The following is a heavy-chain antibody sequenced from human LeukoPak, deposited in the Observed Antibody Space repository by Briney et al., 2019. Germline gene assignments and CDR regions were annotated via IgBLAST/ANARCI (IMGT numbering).Heavy chain of an antibody. J-gene: IGHJ6*03. D-gene: IGHD5-12*01. V-gene: IGHV1-8*01. CDR3: ARDRPDHSGYDYYYYYYMDV. Sequence: ASVKVSCKASGYTFTSYDINWVRQATGQGLEWMGWMNPNSGNTGYAQKFQGRVTMTRNTSISTAYMELSSLRSEDTAVYYCARDRPDHSGYDYYYYYYMDVWGKGTTVTVSS. CDR2: MNPNSGNT. CDR1: GYTFTSYD.